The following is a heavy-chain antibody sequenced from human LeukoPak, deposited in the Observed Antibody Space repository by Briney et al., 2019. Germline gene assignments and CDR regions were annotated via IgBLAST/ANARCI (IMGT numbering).Heavy chain of an antibody. J-gene: IGHJ4*02. CDR2: IYPSGRT. D-gene: IGHD2-15*01. V-gene: IGHV4-61*02. Sequence: SETLSLTCTVSGGSISSAGYYWSWLGQPAGKGLEWLGRIYPSGRTTYNPSLQSRVTISVDTSKKQVSLTLDSVTAADTATYYCARDIFYFDYWGQGIQVTVSS. CDR3: ARDIFYFDY. CDR1: GGSISSAGYY.